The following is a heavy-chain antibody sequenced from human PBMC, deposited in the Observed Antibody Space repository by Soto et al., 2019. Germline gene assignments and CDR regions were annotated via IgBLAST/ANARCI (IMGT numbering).Heavy chain of an antibody. CDR1: GYSFAGDW. Sequence: GESLKISCKGSGYSFAGDWITWVRQKAGKGLEWMGRIDPSDSQTYYSPSFRGHVTISVTKSITTVFLQWSSLRASDTAMYYCARQIYDSDTCPNFHYYFHPWGQGTPLTISS. J-gene: IGHJ5*02. D-gene: IGHD3-22*01. CDR3: ARQIYDSDTCPNFHYYFHP. CDR2: IDPSDSQT. V-gene: IGHV5-10-1*01.